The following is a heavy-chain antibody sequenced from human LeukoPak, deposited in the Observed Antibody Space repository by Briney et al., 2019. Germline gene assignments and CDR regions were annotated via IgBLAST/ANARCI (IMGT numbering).Heavy chain of an antibody. CDR3: ARPLVGATYYFDY. J-gene: IGHJ4*02. CDR2: IYPGDSGT. D-gene: IGHD1-26*01. Sequence: GGSWKISCKGSGYSFTSYWIGWVRPMPGKGLEWMGIIYPGDSGTRYSPSLQGQVTISADKSISTAYLQWSSLKASDTAMYYCARPLVGATYYFDYWGQGTLVTLSS. V-gene: IGHV5-51*01. CDR1: GYSFTSYW.